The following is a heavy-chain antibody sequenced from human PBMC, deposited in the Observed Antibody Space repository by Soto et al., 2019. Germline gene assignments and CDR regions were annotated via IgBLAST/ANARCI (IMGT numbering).Heavy chain of an antibody. CDR2: ISYDGSNY. CDR3: AIAQFRGYNPNYVMDV. CDR1: GITFKNYG. Sequence: QVQLVESGGGVGQPGRSLRLSCAASGITFKNYGMYWVRQDPGKGLEGMAVISYDGSNYYYAESVKGRFTISRDNSKNTLYLKRESLRAEDTAVYYCAIAQFRGYNPNYVMDVWGQGTTVTVS. D-gene: IGHD3-16*01. J-gene: IGHJ6*02. V-gene: IGHV3-30*03.